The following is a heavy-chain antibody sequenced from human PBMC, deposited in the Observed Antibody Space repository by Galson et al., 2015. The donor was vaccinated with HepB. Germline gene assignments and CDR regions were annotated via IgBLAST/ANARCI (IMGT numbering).Heavy chain of an antibody. V-gene: IGHV3-33*01. CDR2: IWYDGSNK. CDR1: GFTFSSYG. J-gene: IGHJ4*02. Sequence: SLRLSCAASGFTFSSYGMHWVRQAPGKGLEWVAVIWYDGSNKYYADSVKGRFTISRDNSKNTLYLQMNSLRAEDTAVYYCARGPRRRGSSFDYWGQGTLVTVSS. CDR3: ARGPRRRGSSFDY. D-gene: IGHD6-13*01.